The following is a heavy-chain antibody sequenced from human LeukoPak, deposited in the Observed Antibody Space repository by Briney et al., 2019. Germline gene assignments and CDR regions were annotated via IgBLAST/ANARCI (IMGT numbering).Heavy chain of an antibody. V-gene: IGHV3-7*01. Sequence: GGSLRLSCAASGFTFSSYWMSWVRQAPGKGLEWVANIKQDGSEKYYVDSVKGRFTISRDNAKNSLYLQMNSLRAEDTAVYYCARQARLFLYAFDIWGQGTMVTVSS. D-gene: IGHD2/OR15-2a*01. CDR3: ARQARLFLYAFDI. CDR2: IKQDGSEK. CDR1: GFTFSSYW. J-gene: IGHJ3*02.